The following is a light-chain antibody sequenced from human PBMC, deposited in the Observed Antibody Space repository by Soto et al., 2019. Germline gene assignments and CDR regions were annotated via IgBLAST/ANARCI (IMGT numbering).Light chain of an antibody. V-gene: IGLV1-44*01. CDR1: SSNIGSNP. J-gene: IGLJ3*02. Sequence: QSVLTQPPSASGTPGQRVTISCSGSSSNIGSNPVKWYLQVPGTAPKLLIYPYNQRPSGVPARLSESKSGTSASLAISGLQSEDEADYYCAAWDDSLNGWVFGGGTQLTVL. CDR2: PYN. CDR3: AAWDDSLNGWV.